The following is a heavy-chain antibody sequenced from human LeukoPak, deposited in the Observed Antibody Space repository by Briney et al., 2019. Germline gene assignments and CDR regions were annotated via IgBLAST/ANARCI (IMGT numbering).Heavy chain of an antibody. CDR2: IYYSGST. CDR3: ARVVWQLDSGDDFDY. V-gene: IGHV4-39*07. CDR1: GGSISSSSYY. Sequence: LETLSLTCTVSGGSISSSSYYWGWIRQPPGKGLEWIGSIYYSGSTYYNPSLKSRVTISVDTSKNQFSLKLSSVTAADTAVYYCARVVWQLDSGDDFDYWGQGTLVTVSS. D-gene: IGHD6-6*01. J-gene: IGHJ4*02.